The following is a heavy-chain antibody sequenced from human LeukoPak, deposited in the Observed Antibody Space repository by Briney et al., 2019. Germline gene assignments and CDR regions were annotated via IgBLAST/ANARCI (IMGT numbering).Heavy chain of an antibody. Sequence: PGGSLRLSCAASGFTFSNYRMHWVRQAPGKGLVWVSRINSDGSSTTYADSVKGRFTISRDNAKNTLYLQMNSLRAEDTAVYYCGRGSVLVPAAIPDYWGQGTLVTVSS. V-gene: IGHV3-74*03. CDR2: INSDGSST. CDR1: GFTFSNYR. J-gene: IGHJ4*02. D-gene: IGHD2-2*01. CDR3: GRGSVLVPAAIPDY.